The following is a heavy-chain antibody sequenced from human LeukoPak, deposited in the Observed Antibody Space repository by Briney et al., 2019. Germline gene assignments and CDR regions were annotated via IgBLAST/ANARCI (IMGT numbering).Heavy chain of an antibody. CDR2: ISSSSSYI. D-gene: IGHD3-9*01. J-gene: IGHJ4*02. Sequence: TGGSLRLSCAASGFTFSSYWMSWVRQAPGKGLEWVSSISSSSSYIYYADSVKGRFTISRDNAKNSLYLQMNSLRAEDTAVYYCARIGRILTYDYWGQGTLVTVSS. CDR3: ARIGRILTYDY. CDR1: GFTFSSYW. V-gene: IGHV3-21*01.